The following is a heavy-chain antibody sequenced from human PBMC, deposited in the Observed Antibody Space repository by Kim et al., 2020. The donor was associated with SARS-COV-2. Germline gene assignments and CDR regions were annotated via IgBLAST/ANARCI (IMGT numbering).Heavy chain of an antibody. CDR1: GFTFSDYY. CDR3: ARRRYTATGGFDP. J-gene: IGHJ5*02. Sequence: GGSLRLSCAASGFTFSDYYMSWIRQAPGKGLEWVSYISSSSSYTNYADSVKGRFTISRDNAKNSLYLQMNSLRAEDTAVYYCARRRYTATGGFDPWGQGTLVTVSS. V-gene: IGHV3-11*06. CDR2: ISSSSSYT. D-gene: IGHD5-18*01.